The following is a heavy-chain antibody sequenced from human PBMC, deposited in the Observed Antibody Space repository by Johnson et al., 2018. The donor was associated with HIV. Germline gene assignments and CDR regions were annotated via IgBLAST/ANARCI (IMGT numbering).Heavy chain of an antibody. CDR1: GFTFSSYW. J-gene: IGHJ3*02. V-gene: IGHV3-7*05. CDR2: IKQDGSEK. D-gene: IGHD7-27*01. Sequence: VQLVESGGGLVQPGGSLRLSCAASGFTFSSYWMSWVRQAPGKGLEWVANIKQDGSEKYYVDSVKRRFTISRDNDKNPLYLQMNSLRAEDTAVYSCARAGVLLNWGDAFDIWGQGTMVTVSS. CDR3: ARAGVLLNWGDAFDI.